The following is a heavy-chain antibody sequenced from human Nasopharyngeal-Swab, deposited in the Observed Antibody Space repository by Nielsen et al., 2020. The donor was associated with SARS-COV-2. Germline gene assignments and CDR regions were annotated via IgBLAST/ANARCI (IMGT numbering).Heavy chain of an antibody. CDR2: ISSSSSYT. D-gene: IGHD6-19*01. J-gene: IGHJ3*02. CDR1: GFTFSDYY. V-gene: IGHV3-11*06. Sequence: LSLTCAASGFTFSDYYMSWIRQAPGKGLEWVSYISSSSSYTNYADSVKGRFTISRDNAKNSLYLQMNSLRAEDTAVYYCARCIAVAVPDAFDIWGQGTMVTVSS. CDR3: ARCIAVAVPDAFDI.